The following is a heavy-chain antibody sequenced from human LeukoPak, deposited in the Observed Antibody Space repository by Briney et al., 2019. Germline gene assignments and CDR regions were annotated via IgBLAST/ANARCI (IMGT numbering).Heavy chain of an antibody. D-gene: IGHD1-26*01. V-gene: IGHV3-23*01. Sequence: GGSLRLSCAASGFTFSSYAMSWVRQAPGKGLEWVSAISGSGGSTYYADSVKGRFTISRDNSKNTLYLQMNSLRAEDTAVYYCAKDRYRVGATLGVYFDYWGQGTLVTVSS. CDR1: GFTFSSYA. J-gene: IGHJ4*02. CDR3: AKDRYRVGATLGVYFDY. CDR2: ISGSGGST.